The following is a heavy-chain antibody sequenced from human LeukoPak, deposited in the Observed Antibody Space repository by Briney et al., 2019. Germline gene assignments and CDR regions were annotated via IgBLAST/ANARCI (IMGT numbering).Heavy chain of an antibody. CDR3: ARVPPGVRYGRPIFDF. D-gene: IGHD2-8*01. J-gene: IGHJ4*02. V-gene: IGHV1-2*02. CDR2: INPNSGGT. CDR1: GYTFTDYY. Sequence: ASVKVSCKASGYTFTDYYMHWVRQAPAQGLEWMGWINPNSGGTNYAQKFQGRVTTTRDKSISTDYMELYSLRSDDTAVYYCARVPPGVRYGRPIFDFWGQGTLVTVSS.